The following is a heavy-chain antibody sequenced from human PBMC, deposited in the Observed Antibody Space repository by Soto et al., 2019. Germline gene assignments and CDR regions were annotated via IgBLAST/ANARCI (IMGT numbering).Heavy chain of an antibody. Sequence: GASVKVSCKAFGGTFISYAFSWVRQAPGQGLEWMGGTIPIFSTTHYAQNFQGRVTITADGSTSTAYMELSSLRSEDTAVYYCAADVWRAYSEYYYGMDVWGLGTTVTVSS. D-gene: IGHD3-3*01. J-gene: IGHJ6*02. CDR2: TIPIFSTT. CDR3: AADVWRAYSEYYYGMDV. V-gene: IGHV1-69*13. CDR1: GGTFISYA.